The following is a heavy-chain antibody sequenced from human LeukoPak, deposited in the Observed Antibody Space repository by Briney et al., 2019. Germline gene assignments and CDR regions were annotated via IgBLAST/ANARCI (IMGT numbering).Heavy chain of an antibody. Sequence: GGSLRLSCAASGFTVSSNYMSWVRQAPGKGLEWVSVIYSGGSTYYADSVKGRFTISRDNSKNTLYLQMNSLRAEDTAVYYCAREPSVTTVTTGSWGQGTLVIVSS. CDR2: IYSGGST. J-gene: IGHJ5*02. CDR3: AREPSVTTVTTGS. D-gene: IGHD4-17*01. V-gene: IGHV3-53*01. CDR1: GFTVSSNY.